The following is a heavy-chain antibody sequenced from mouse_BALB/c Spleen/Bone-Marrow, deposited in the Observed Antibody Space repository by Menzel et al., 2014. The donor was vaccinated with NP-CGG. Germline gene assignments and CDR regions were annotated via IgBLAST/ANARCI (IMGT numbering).Heavy chain of an antibody. CDR1: GYAFSIYW. CDR3: ARGGISIDY. J-gene: IGHJ2*01. CDR2: IYPGDDDT. V-gene: IGHV1-80*01. Sequence: QVQLKQSGAELVRPGSSVKISCKASGYAFSIYWMNWVKQRPGQGLEWIGQIYPGDDDTDYNGKSKGKATLTADRSSSTAYMQLNSLTSEDSAVYFCARGGISIDYWGQGTTLTVSS.